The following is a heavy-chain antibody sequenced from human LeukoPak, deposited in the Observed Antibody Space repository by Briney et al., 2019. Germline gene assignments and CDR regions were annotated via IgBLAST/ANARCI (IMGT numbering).Heavy chain of an antibody. CDR1: GGSISSSSYY. V-gene: IGHV4-39*07. D-gene: IGHD6-13*01. CDR3: ARSSSWYLMFFDY. CDR2: IYYSGST. J-gene: IGHJ4*02. Sequence: SETLSLTCTVSGGSISSSSYYWGWIRQPPGKGLEWIGSIYYSGSTYYNPSLKSRVTISVDTSKNQFSLKLSSVTAADTAVYYCARSSSWYLMFFDYWGQGTLVTVSS.